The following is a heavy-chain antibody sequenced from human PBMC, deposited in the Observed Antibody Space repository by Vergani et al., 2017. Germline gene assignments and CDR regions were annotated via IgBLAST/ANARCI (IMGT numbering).Heavy chain of an antibody. V-gene: IGHV1-69*01. CDR2: IIPIFGTA. J-gene: IGHJ6*02. CDR3: ARDRDYYGSGSYLDYYYYYGMDV. CDR1: GGTFSSYA. D-gene: IGHD3-10*01. Sequence: QVQLVQSGAEVKKPGSSVKVSCKASGGTFSSYAISWVRQAPGQGLEWMGGIIPIFGTANYAQKFQGRVTITADESTSTAYMELSSLRSEDTAVYYWARDRDYYGSGSYLDYYYYYGMDVWGQGTTVTVSS.